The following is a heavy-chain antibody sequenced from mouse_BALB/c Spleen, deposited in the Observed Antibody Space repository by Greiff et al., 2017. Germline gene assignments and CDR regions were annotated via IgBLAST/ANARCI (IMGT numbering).Heavy chain of an antibody. V-gene: IGHV1-5*01. CDR1: GYTFTSYW. CDR3: TRGGLKGYYYAMDY. CDR2: IYPGNSDT. D-gene: IGHD3-3*01. J-gene: IGHJ4*01. Sequence: VQLQQSGTVLARPGASVKMSCKASGYTFTSYWMHWVKQRPGQGLEWIGAIYPGNSDTSYNQKFKGKAKLTAVTSTSTAYMELSSLTNEDSAVYYCTRGGLKGYYYAMDYWGQGTSVTVSS.